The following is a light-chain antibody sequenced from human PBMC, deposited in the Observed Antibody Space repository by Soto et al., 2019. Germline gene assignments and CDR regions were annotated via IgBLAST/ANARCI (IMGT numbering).Light chain of an antibody. CDR2: GAS. J-gene: IGKJ1*01. CDR1: EIITTRF. CDR3: QQYIVSPWT. Sequence: EIVLTQSPGTLSLSPGERATLSCRASEIITTRFIAWYQQTRGQAPRLVLCGASRRATGIPDRFSGSGSGTDFTLTVSRLEPEDFAVYYCQQYIVSPWTFGQGTKVEIK. V-gene: IGKV3-20*01.